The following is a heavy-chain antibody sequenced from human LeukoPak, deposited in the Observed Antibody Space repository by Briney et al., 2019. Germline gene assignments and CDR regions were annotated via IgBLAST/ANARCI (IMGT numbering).Heavy chain of an antibody. J-gene: IGHJ4*02. D-gene: IGHD1-26*01. V-gene: IGHV4-4*09. CDR1: GASIPSSYY. Sequence: SETLSLTCAVSGASIPSSYYWSWIRQPPGKGLECIGYISASGNTNYNPSLKSRVTISVDTSKSQFSLNLSSVTAADTAIYYCARLTGGGSYWGYFDYWGQGNLVTVSS. CDR2: ISASGNT. CDR3: ARLTGGGSYWGYFDY.